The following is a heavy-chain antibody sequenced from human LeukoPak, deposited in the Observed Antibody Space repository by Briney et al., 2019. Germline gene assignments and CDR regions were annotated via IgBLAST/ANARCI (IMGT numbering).Heavy chain of an antibody. CDR3: ASLPDFYDSLLDY. J-gene: IGHJ4*02. D-gene: IGHD3-22*01. CDR1: GGSISSGDYY. V-gene: IGHV4-30-4*01. Sequence: SETLSLTCTVSGGSISSGDYYWSWIRQPPGKGLEWIGYIYYSGSTYYNPSLKSRVTISVDTSKNQFSLKLRSVTAADTAVCYCASLPDFYDSLLDYWGQGTLVTVSS. CDR2: IYYSGST.